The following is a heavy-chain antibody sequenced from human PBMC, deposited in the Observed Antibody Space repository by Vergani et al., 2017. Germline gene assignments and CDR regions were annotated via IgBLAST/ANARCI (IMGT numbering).Heavy chain of an antibody. D-gene: IGHD5-12*01. V-gene: IGHV3-23*01. CDR2: ISAGGEST. Sequence: EVQLLESGGGLVQPGRSLRLSCAGSGFIFSDYGMTWVRQAPGRGLEWVSAISAGGESTFYADSLKGRFIISRDNSKNTVYLQMKSLRAEDTAVYYCAKKWLTNEEVDSWGQGTLVTVSS. CDR3: AKKWLTNEEVDS. CDR1: GFIFSDYG. J-gene: IGHJ4*02.